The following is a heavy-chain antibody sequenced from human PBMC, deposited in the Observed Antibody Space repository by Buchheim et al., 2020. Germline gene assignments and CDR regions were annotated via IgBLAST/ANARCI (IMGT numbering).Heavy chain of an antibody. V-gene: IGHV3-21*01. CDR1: GFTFSSYA. D-gene: IGHD2-2*03. J-gene: IGHJ5*02. CDR3: ARSRLDLVAVPAAYH. Sequence: EVQLVESGGGLVKPGGSLRISCAASGFTFSSYAVVWVRQAPGKGLEWVSSISSNAIYTSYADSVKGRFTISRDNAKNSLSLQMNSLRAEDTAVYYCARSRLDLVAVPAAYHWGQGT. CDR2: ISSNAIYT.